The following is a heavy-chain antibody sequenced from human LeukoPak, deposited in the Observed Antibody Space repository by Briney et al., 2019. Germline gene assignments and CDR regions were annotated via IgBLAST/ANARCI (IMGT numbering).Heavy chain of an antibody. CDR2: VYSSGST. J-gene: IGHJ4*02. Sequence: PSETLSLTCSVSGGSISSNNFCWGWIRQSPGKGLEWIGCVYSSGSTNVSPSLKSRVTISVDTSKNQFSLKLSSVTAADTAVYYCARMHGTYSGNYRPDYYFDYWGQGTLVTVSS. V-gene: IGHV4-39*07. CDR3: ARMHGTYSGNYRPDYYFDY. CDR1: GGSISSNNFC. D-gene: IGHD1-26*01.